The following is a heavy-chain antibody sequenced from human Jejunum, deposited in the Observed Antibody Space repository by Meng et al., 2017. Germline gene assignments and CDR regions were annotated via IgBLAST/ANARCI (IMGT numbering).Heavy chain of an antibody. J-gene: IGHJ4*02. CDR2: FTRGGTT. D-gene: IGHD1-26*01. V-gene: IGHV4-34*02. CDR1: GGSISGYF. CDR3: ARHEVDFDN. Sequence: QVQLQQWGAGLLKPSETLSLTCAVYGGSISGYFWSWIRQAPGEGLEWVGEFTRGGTTNYNPSLKSRVTIPADTSKNQFSLTLSSVSAADTAVYYCARHEVDFDNWGQGTLVTVSS.